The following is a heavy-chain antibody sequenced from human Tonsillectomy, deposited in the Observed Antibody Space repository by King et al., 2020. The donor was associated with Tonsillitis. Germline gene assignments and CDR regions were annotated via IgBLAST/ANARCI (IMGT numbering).Heavy chain of an antibody. CDR3: ARLAYDDSRTANFYGMDV. Sequence: QLQESGPGLVKPSETLSLTCTVSGGSITNSYYYWGWIRQPPGKGLEWIGSIYYSGTTFYNPSLKSRVTISVDTSKNQFSLKLSSVTAADTALYYCARLAYDDSRTANFYGMDVWGQGTTVTVSS. V-gene: IGHV4-39*07. CDR1: GGSITNSYYY. J-gene: IGHJ6*02. D-gene: IGHD4-17*01. CDR2: IYYSGTT.